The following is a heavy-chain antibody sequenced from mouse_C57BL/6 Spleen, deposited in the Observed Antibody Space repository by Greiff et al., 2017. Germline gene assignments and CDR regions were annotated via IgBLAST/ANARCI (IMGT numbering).Heavy chain of an antibody. Sequence: QVQLQQPGAELVKPGASVKMSCKASGYTFTSYWITWVKQRPGQGLEWIGDIYPGSGSTNYNEKFKSKATLTVDTSSSTAYMQLSSLTSEDSAVYDGARRGDYGPAWFAYWGQGTLVTVSA. D-gene: IGHD2-4*01. CDR2: IYPGSGST. CDR1: GYTFTSYW. V-gene: IGHV1-55*01. CDR3: ARRGDYGPAWFAY. J-gene: IGHJ3*01.